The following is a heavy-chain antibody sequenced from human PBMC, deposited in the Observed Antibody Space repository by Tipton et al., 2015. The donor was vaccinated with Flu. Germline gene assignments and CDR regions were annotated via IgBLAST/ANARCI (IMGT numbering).Heavy chain of an antibody. J-gene: IGHJ3*02. D-gene: IGHD3-10*01. CDR3: ARVGAVTMVRGLAFDAFDI. V-gene: IGHV4-31*03. Sequence: TLSLTCIVSGGSISSGSYFWSWIRQHPGKGLEWIGYIYYSGSTYYNPSLKSRVTISIDTSKNQFSLKLSSVTAADTAVYYCARVGAVTMVRGLAFDAFDIWGLGTMVAVSS. CDR2: IYYSGST. CDR1: GGSISSGSYF.